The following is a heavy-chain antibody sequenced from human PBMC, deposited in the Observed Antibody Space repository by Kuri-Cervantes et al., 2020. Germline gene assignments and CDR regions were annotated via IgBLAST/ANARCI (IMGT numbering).Heavy chain of an antibody. CDR3: AREGGASEYYFDS. Sequence: GESLKISCAASGFTFSSYAMSWVRQAPGKGLVWVSRINSDGSSTSYADSVKGRFTISRDNAKNTLYLQMNSLRAEDTAVYYCAREGGASEYYFDSWGQGTLVTVSS. CDR2: INSDGSST. CDR1: GFTFSSYA. D-gene: IGHD1-26*01. J-gene: IGHJ4*02. V-gene: IGHV3-74*01.